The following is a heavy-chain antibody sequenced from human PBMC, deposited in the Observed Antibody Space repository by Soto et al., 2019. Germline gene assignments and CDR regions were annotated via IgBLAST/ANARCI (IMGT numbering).Heavy chain of an antibody. CDR1: GFTFSSYG. J-gene: IGHJ3*02. CDR3: AKAKGDAFDI. CDR2: ISHDGSNK. V-gene: IGHV3-30*18. Sequence: PGGSLRLSCAASGFTFSSYGMHWVRQAPGKGLEWVAVISHDGSNKYYADSVKGRFTISRDNSKNTLYLQMNSLRAEDTAVYYCAKAKGDAFDIWGQGTMVTVSS.